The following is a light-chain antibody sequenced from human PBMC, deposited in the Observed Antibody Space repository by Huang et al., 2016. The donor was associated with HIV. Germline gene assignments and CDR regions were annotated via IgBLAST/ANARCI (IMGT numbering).Light chain of an antibody. V-gene: IGKV3-20*01. CDR3: QQYGSSPWLT. CDR1: QSVSSSY. CDR2: GAS. J-gene: IGKJ4*01. Sequence: EIVLTQSPGTLSLSPGERSTLSCRASQSVSSSYLAWYQQKPGQAPRLLLYGASSRATGIPDRFSGSGSGTDFTLTISRLEPEDFAVYYCQQYGSSPWLTFGGGTKVEIK.